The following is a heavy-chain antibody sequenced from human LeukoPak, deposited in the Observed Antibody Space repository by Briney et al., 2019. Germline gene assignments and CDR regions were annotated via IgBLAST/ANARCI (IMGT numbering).Heavy chain of an antibody. CDR1: GGSLNSHI. V-gene: IGHV1-69*02. D-gene: IGHD1-26*01. CDR3: ARVNLRGSQYNWFDP. J-gene: IGHJ5*02. Sequence: SVKVSCKASGGSLNSHIFTWVRQAPGQGLEWMGRITPVIDVSKYAQKFQGRLAITADKSTATVYMELSGLKSDDTAVYYCARVNLRGSQYNWFDPWGQGTLVTVSS. CDR2: ITPVIDVS.